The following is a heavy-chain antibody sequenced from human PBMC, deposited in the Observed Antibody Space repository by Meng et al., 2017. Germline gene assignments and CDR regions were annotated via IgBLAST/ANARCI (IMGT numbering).Heavy chain of an antibody. D-gene: IGHD1-7*01. J-gene: IGHJ4*02. Sequence: SVKVSCKASGGTFSSYAISWVRQAPGQGLEWMGGIIPIFGTANYAQKFQGRVTITADKSTSTAYMELRSLRSEDTAVYYCARGTGTTWFGHLYYFDYWGQGTLVTVSS. CDR3: ARGTGTTWFGHLYYFDY. V-gene: IGHV1-69*06. CDR1: GGTFSSYA. CDR2: IIPIFGTA.